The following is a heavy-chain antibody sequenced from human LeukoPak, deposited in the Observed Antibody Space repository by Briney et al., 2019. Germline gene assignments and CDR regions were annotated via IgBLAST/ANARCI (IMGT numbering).Heavy chain of an antibody. D-gene: IGHD3-10*01. CDR2: ISFDGSEK. V-gene: IGHV3-30*18. CDR1: GFTFTTYG. J-gene: IGHJ4*02. CDR3: AKDVKMFRGPMIMRHFDY. Sequence: GRSLRLSCAASGFTFTTYGMHWVRQPPGKGLEWVALISFDGSEKYYAESVKGRFIISRDNSKNTLYLQMNSVRVEDTALYFCAKDVKMFRGPMIMRHFDYWGQGSLVTVSS.